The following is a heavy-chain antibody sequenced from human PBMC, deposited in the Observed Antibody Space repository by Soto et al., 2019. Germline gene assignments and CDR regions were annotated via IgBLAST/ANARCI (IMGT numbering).Heavy chain of an antibody. Sequence: QVTVKESGPVLVKPTETLTLTCTVSGFSLSNAGLGVSWIRQPPGKALEWLAHIFSNDEKSYSTSLKSRLTISKDTSKIQVVLTMTNMDPVDTATYYCASTYSTSWYWFDPWCQGTLVTVSS. CDR2: IFSNDEK. D-gene: IGHD6-13*01. J-gene: IGHJ5*02. CDR3: ASTYSTSWYWFDP. CDR1: GFSLSNAGLG. V-gene: IGHV2-26*04.